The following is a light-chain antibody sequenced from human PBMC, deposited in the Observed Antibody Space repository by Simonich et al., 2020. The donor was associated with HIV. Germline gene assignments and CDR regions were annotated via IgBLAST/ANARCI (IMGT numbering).Light chain of an antibody. CDR3: QQYNSYSYT. Sequence: DIQMTQSPSTLSASVGDRVTITCRASQSINCWLAWYQKKPGKAPKLLISKASSLESGVPSRFSGSGSGTEFTLTISSLQPDDFATYYCQQYNSYSYTFGQGTKLEIK. CDR2: KAS. CDR1: QSINCW. V-gene: IGKV1-5*03. J-gene: IGKJ2*01.